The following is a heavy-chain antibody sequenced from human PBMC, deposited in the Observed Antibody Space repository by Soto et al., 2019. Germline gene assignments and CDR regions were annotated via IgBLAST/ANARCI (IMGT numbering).Heavy chain of an antibody. J-gene: IGHJ4*02. CDR1: GGSLSSGGYS. D-gene: IGHD3-10*01. CDR2: IYHSGST. V-gene: IGHV4-30-2*01. Sequence: PSETLSLTCAVSGGSLSSGGYSWSWIRQPPGKGLEWIGYIYHSGSTYYNPSLKSRVTISVDRSKNQFSLKLSSVTAADTAVYYCARALITKVDYWGQGTLVTVSS. CDR3: ARALITKVDY.